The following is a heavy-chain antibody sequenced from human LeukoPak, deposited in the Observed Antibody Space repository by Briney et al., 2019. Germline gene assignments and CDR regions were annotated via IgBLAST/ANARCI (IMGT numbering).Heavy chain of an antibody. Sequence: GGSLRLSCAASGFTFSSYEMNWVRQGPGKGLEWVSGISWSSGSIGYADSVKGRFTISRDNAKNSLYLQMNSLRAEDTALYYCAKDIRAIAVAGGFDYWGQGTLVTVSS. V-gene: IGHV3-9*01. CDR2: ISWSSGSI. D-gene: IGHD6-19*01. CDR3: AKDIRAIAVAGGFDY. CDR1: GFTFSSYE. J-gene: IGHJ4*02.